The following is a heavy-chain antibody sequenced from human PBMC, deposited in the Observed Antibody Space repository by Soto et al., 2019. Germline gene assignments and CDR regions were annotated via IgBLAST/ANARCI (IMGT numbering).Heavy chain of an antibody. V-gene: IGHV3-33*01. Sequence: QVQLVESGGGVVQPGRSLRLSCAASGFTFSSYGMHWVRQAPGKGLEWVAVIWHDGSNQYYADSVKGRFTISRDNSKNTQYLQMNSRRAECTAVHYCAREFMIVVVEGGMDVWGQGTTGTVSS. CDR1: GFTFSSYG. CDR2: IWHDGSNQ. J-gene: IGHJ6*02. D-gene: IGHD3-22*01. CDR3: AREFMIVVVEGGMDV.